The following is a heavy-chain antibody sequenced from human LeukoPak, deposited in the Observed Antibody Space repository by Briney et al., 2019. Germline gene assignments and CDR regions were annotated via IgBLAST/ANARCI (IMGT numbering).Heavy chain of an antibody. CDR2: TYYRSKWYN. Sequence: PSQTLSLTCAISGDSVSGKSAAWNWIRQSPSIGLEWLGRTYYRSKWYNEYAVSVKSRITINPDTSKNQFSLQLNSMTPEDTAVYYCARTAMRVVDYWGQGTLVTVSS. CDR1: GDSVSGKSAA. CDR3: ARTAMRVVDY. D-gene: IGHD5-18*01. J-gene: IGHJ4*02. V-gene: IGHV6-1*01.